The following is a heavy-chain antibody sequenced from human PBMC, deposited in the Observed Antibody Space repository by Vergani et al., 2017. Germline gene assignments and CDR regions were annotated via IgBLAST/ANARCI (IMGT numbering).Heavy chain of an antibody. CDR2: IYSTGST. D-gene: IGHD2-2*01. CDR3: ARNPDIGVRPAAPYYDYYYVMDV. CDR1: GGSFNTYY. J-gene: IGHJ6*02. V-gene: IGHV4-59*13. Sequence: QVQLEESGPGLVKPSETLSLTCTVSGGSFNTYYWSWIRQSPGKGLEWIGYIYSTGSTNYNPSLNSRVTMSVDTSKNQFYLILRSVTAADTAVYFCARNPDIGVRPAAPYYDYYYVMDVWGQGTTVTVSS.